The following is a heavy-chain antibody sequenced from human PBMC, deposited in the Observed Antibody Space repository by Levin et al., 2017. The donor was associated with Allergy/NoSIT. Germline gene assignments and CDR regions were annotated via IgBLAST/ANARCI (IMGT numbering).Heavy chain of an antibody. CDR3: ITSLRPYSIFDY. CDR2: IKNKPDGGTA. V-gene: IGHV3-15*01. CDR1: GFIFSNAW. D-gene: IGHD6-13*01. Sequence: GGSLRLSCAASGFIFSNAWMGWVRQAPGKGLEWVGHIKNKPDGGTADYSAPVKGRFTISRDDSKDTLYLQVSSLRTEDTAVYFCITSLRPYSIFDYWGQGTLVTVSS. J-gene: IGHJ4*02.